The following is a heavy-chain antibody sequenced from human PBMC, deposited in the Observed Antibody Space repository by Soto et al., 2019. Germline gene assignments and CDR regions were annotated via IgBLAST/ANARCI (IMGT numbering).Heavy chain of an antibody. V-gene: IGHV3-13*01. J-gene: IGHJ4*02. CDR2: VGTAGDT. Sequence: EVQLVESGGDLVQPGGSLRLSCAASGFTFSSYDMHWVRQAPGKGLEWVSTVGTAGDTYYSASVKGRFTISRENAKTALHLQMNSLRAEDTAVYYCARGPRKGALDYWGQGTLVTVSS. D-gene: IGHD3-16*01. CDR1: GFTFSSYD. CDR3: ARGPRKGALDY.